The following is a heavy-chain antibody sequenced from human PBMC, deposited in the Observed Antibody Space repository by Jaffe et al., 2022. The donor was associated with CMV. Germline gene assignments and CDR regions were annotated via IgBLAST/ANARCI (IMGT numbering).Heavy chain of an antibody. CDR1: GFTFSSYG. J-gene: IGHJ4*02. Sequence: QVQLVESGGGVVQPGRSLRLSCAASGFTFSSYGMHWVRQAPGKGLEWVAVIWYDGSNKYYADSVKGRFTISRDNSKNTLYLQMNSLRAEDTAVYYCARGYSSGWYVDFDYWGQGTLVTVSS. CDR2: IWYDGSNK. CDR3: ARGYSSGWYVDFDY. D-gene: IGHD6-19*01. V-gene: IGHV3-33*08.